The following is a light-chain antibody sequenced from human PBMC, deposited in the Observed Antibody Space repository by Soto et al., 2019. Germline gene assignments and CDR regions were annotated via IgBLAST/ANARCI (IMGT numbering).Light chain of an antibody. Sequence: DLQMTQSPSTLSASEGDRVTISCRASQSIDRWLAWYQQMPGKAPHLLIYTTSSLEGGVPSRFSGSGSGTEFTLTISGLQPDDFATYYCQQYKAYPYTFAQGTKVDNK. J-gene: IGKJ2*01. V-gene: IGKV1-5*03. CDR2: TTS. CDR3: QQYKAYPYT. CDR1: QSIDRW.